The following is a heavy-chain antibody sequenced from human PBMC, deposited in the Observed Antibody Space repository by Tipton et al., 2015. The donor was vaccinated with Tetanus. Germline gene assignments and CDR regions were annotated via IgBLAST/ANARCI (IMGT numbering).Heavy chain of an antibody. D-gene: IGHD2-8*02. V-gene: IGHV4-61*01. CDR3: ARVLRYSTRGGWDDAFDI. CDR1: GDSVRSGSYY. J-gene: IGHJ3*02. Sequence: TLSLTCTVSGDSVRSGSYYWSWIRQPPGKELEWIGYIDYSGSTNYNPSLKSRLIISADTSKNQFSLKLNSVTVADTAVYFCARVLRYSTRGGWDDAFDIWGQGTMVTVSS. CDR2: IDYSGST.